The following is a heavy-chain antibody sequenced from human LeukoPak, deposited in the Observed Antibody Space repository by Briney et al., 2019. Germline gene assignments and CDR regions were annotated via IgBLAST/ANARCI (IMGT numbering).Heavy chain of an antibody. CDR1: GFAFSSCA. CDR2: ISGSRGAT. Sequence: GGSLRLSCAASGFAFSSCAMTWVRQAPGKGLEWVSGISGSRGATYYADSVKGRFIIFRDDSKNTLYLQMTSLRAEDTAIYYCAKAKGVVAAFYGMDVWGQGTTITVSS. V-gene: IGHV3-23*01. CDR3: AKAKGVVAAFYGMDV. J-gene: IGHJ6*02. D-gene: IGHD3-22*01.